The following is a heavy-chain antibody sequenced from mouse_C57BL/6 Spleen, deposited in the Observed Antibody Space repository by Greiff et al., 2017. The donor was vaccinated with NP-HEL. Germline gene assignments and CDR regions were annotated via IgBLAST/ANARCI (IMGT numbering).Heavy chain of an antibody. CDR1: GYTFTSYT. J-gene: IGHJ2*01. CDR3: ARGEGLRGGFDY. D-gene: IGHD2-4*01. CDR2: INPSSGYT. Sequence: QVQLQQSGAELARPGASVKMSCKASGYTFTSYTMHWVKQRPGQGLEWIGYINPSSGYTKYNQKFKDKATLTADKSSSTAYMPLSSLTSEDSAVYYCARGEGLRGGFDYWGQGTTLTVSS. V-gene: IGHV1-4*01.